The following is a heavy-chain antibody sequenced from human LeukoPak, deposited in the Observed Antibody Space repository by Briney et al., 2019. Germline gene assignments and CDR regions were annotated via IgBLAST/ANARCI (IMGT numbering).Heavy chain of an antibody. Sequence: GGSLRLSCAAAGFTLSSYAMNWVRQAPGKGLQWVSAIGGRGGSAYYADSVKGRFTISRDSSKNTLYLQTSSLRAEDTAIYYCAKARRAYQPEGFQHWGQGTLVTVSS. CDR1: GFTLSSYA. CDR3: AKARRAYQPEGFQH. V-gene: IGHV3-23*01. J-gene: IGHJ1*01. CDR2: IGGRGGSA. D-gene: IGHD2-2*01.